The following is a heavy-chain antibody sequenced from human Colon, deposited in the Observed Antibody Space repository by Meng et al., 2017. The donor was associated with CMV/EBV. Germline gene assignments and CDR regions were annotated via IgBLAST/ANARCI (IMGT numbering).Heavy chain of an antibody. V-gene: IGHV3-30*03. CDR1: GFTFSSYS. Sequence: GGSLRLSCAASGFTFSSYSMNWVRQAPGKGLEWVALISYDGRNKYYADSVKGRFTISRDNSKNTVFLQIHSLRAEDTAVYSCAREDLYYDTSAYHAYYFHSWGQGTLVTVSS. CDR2: ISYDGRNK. J-gene: IGHJ4*02. CDR3: AREDLYYDTSAYHAYYFHS. D-gene: IGHD3-22*01.